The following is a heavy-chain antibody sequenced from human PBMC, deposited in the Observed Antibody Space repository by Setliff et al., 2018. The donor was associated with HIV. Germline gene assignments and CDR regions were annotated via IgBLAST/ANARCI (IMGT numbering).Heavy chain of an antibody. Sequence: SETLSLTCAASGYSINSGFSRAWIRQPPGQGPQWIGSIYQSGSIYYNPSLQSRATISVDSSKNQFSLNLFSVTAADTAVYYCARPRRVRSRAWYWFDIWGQGTLVTVS. CDR1: GYSINSGFS. D-gene: IGHD6-19*01. V-gene: IGHV4-38-2*01. CDR2: IYQSGSI. CDR3: ARPRRVRSRAWYWFDI. J-gene: IGHJ5*02.